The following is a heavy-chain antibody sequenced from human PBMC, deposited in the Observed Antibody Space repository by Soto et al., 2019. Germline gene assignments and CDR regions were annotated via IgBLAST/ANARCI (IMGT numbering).Heavy chain of an antibody. J-gene: IGHJ5*02. D-gene: IGHD2-2*01. CDR2: IIPIFGTA. Sequence: SVKVSCKASGGTFSSYAISWVRQAPGQGLEWMGGIIPIFGTANYAQKFQGRVTITADESTSTAYMELSSLRSEDTAVYYCARDLSSGRSRWFDPWGQGTLVTVSS. CDR3: ARDLSSGRSRWFDP. CDR1: GGTFSSYA. V-gene: IGHV1-69*13.